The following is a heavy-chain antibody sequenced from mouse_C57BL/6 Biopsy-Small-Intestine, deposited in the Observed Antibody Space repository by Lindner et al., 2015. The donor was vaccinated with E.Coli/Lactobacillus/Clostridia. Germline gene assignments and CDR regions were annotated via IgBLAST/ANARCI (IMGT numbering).Heavy chain of an antibody. Sequence: VQLQESGAEVVRPGASVKLSCTASGFNIKDSLMHWVKQRPEQGLEWIGWIDPEDDETKYAPKFQDKATITADTSSNTAYLQVSSLTSEDTAIYYCTRYGDYAWFTYWGQGTLVTVSA. CDR2: IDPEDDET. CDR1: GFNIKDSL. CDR3: TRYGDYAWFTY. J-gene: IGHJ3*01. D-gene: IGHD2-13*01. V-gene: IGHV14-1*01.